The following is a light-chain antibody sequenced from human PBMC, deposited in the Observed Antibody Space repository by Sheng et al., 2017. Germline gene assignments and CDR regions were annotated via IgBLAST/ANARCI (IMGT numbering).Light chain of an antibody. J-gene: IGKJ4*01. Sequence: DIQLTQSPSFLSASVGDRVTITCRASQGISSYLAWYQQKPGKAPKLLIYAASTLQSGVPSRFSGSGSGTEFTLTISSLQPEDFATYYCQQYRSYPLTFGGGTQVEIK. CDR1: QGISSY. CDR3: QQYRSYPLT. CDR2: AAS. V-gene: IGKV1-9*01.